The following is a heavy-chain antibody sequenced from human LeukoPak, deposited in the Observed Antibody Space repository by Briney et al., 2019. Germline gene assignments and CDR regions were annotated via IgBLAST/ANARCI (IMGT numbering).Heavy chain of an antibody. CDR1: GGSISSGGYY. Sequence: PSETLSLTCTASGGSISSGGYYWSWIRQHPGKGLEWIGYIYYSGSTYYNPSLKSRVTISVDTSKNQFSLKLSSVTAADTAVYYCARGQLLPNWFDPWGQGTLVTVSS. D-gene: IGHD2-2*01. J-gene: IGHJ5*02. V-gene: IGHV4-31*03. CDR2: IYYSGST. CDR3: ARGQLLPNWFDP.